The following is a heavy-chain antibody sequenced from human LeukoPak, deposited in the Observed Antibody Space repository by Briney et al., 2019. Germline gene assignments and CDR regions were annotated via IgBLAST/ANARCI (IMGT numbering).Heavy chain of an antibody. CDR1: GGSFSGYS. CDR3: ARGPPRYCSSTSCYFRGAFDI. D-gene: IGHD2-2*01. V-gene: IGHV4-34*01. Sequence: SQTLSLTCAVYGGSFSGYSWSWIRQPHGKGLEWIGEINHSGSTNYNPSLKSRVPISVDTAKIQFSLKLSSVTASDTAVYYCARGPPRYCSSTSCYFRGAFDIWGQGTMVTVSS. CDR2: INHSGST. J-gene: IGHJ3*02.